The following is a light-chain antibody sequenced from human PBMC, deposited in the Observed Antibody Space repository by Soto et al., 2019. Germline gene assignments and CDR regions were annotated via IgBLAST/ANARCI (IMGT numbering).Light chain of an antibody. V-gene: IGKV1-5*01. CDR3: QQYYSYS. J-gene: IGKJ1*01. CDR1: KSISNW. CDR2: DAS. Sequence: DIQMTQSPSTLPASVGDRVTITCRASKSISNWLAWYQQKPGTAPKVLIYDASNLQSGVTSRFSGSGSGTECTLAVSSLQPDDFATYDCQQYYSYSFGQGTKVEGK.